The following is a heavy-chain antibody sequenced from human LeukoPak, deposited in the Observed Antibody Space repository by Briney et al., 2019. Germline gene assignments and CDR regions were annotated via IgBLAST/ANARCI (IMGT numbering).Heavy chain of an antibody. J-gene: IGHJ4*02. D-gene: IGHD2-15*01. CDR1: GGTFSSYA. CDR3: TRRKGCSGGSCYGDTFDY. V-gene: IGHV1-69*13. Sequence: SVKVSCKASGGTFSSYAISWVRQAPGQGLEWMGGIIPIFGTANYAQKFQGRVTITADESTSTAYMELSSLRSEDTAVYYCTRRKGCSGGSCYGDTFDYWGQGTLVTVSS. CDR2: IIPIFGTA.